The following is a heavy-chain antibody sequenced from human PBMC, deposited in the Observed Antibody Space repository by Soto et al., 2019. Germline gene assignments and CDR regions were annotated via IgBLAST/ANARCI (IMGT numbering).Heavy chain of an antibody. J-gene: IGHJ6*02. CDR1: QYKFTNYC. D-gene: IGHD3-22*01. Sequence: QVQLVQSGAEVKKPGASVKVSCKASQYKFTNYCVHWVRQAPGQGLEWMGIINPRGGSTNYARTFRGRVTMTRDSSTSTVYMELSSLRSEDTAVYYCARALYDTDSLHLCATPRGYAMDVWGLGTTVTVSS. V-gene: IGHV1-46*01. CDR2: INPRGGST. CDR3: ARALYDTDSLHLCATPRGYAMDV.